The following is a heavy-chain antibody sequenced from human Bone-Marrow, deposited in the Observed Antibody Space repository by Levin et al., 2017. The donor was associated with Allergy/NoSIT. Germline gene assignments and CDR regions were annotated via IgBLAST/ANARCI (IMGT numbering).Heavy chain of an antibody. D-gene: IGHD4-23*01. CDR1: GYTFTSYF. CDR3: PGDGTVGDHSVY. V-gene: IGHV1-46*01. J-gene: IGHJ4*02. CDR2: INPSGAST. Sequence: ESLKISCKTSGYTFTSYFLHWVRQAPGQGLEWMGMINPSGASTNYAQNFQGRVTMTRDTSTSTVHMELSSLISEDTAVYYCPGDGTVGDHSVYWGQGTLVTVTS.